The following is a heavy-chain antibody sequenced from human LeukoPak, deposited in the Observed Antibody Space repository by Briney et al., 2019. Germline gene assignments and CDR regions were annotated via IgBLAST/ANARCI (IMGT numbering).Heavy chain of an antibody. CDR1: GFTVNSNY. D-gene: IGHD3-3*01. Sequence: PGGSLRLSRAASGFTVNSNYMSWVRQAPGRGLEWVSVIYSGGSTYYADSVKGRFTISRDNPKNTLYLQMNTLRAEDTAVYYCARVGWSGYHFDGWGQGTQVTVSS. CDR3: ARVGWSGYHFDG. J-gene: IGHJ4*02. CDR2: IYSGGST. V-gene: IGHV3-66*01.